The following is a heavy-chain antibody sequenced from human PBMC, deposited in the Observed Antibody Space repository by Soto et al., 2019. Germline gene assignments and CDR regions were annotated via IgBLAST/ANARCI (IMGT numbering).Heavy chain of an antibody. J-gene: IGHJ4*02. CDR1: GFTFSSYG. D-gene: IGHD3-10*01. Sequence: QVQLVESGGGVVQPGRSLRLSCAASGFTFSSYGMHWVRQAPGKGLEWVAVIWYDGSNKYYADSVKGRFTISRDNSKNTLYLQMNSLRAEDTAVYYCASQQPLLWEYYFDYWGQGTLVTVSS. V-gene: IGHV3-33*01. CDR2: IWYDGSNK. CDR3: ASQQPLLWEYYFDY.